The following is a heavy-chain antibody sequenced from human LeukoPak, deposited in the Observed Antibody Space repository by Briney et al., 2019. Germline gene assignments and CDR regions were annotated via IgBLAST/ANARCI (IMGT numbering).Heavy chain of an antibody. CDR1: GYTFINYG. V-gene: IGHV1-18*01. D-gene: IGHD3-3*01. J-gene: IGHJ4*02. CDR2: ISGYNGNT. Sequence: ASVKVSCKASGYTFINYGISWVRQAPGQGLEWMGWISGYNGNTDSAQKFQGRVTMTTDTSTSTAYMELRSLRSDDSAVYYCARGGLEWLNFDYWAREPWSPSPQ. CDR3: ARGGLEWLNFDY.